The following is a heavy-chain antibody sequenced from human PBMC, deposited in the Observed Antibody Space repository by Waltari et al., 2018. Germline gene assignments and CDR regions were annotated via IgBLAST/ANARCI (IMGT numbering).Heavy chain of an antibody. CDR1: GFTFSTSG. CDR3: ARASAVPGTRDY. J-gene: IGHJ4*02. V-gene: IGHV3-7*01. Sequence: EVQLVESGGDLVQPGGSLRLSCAASGFTFSTSGMSWMRQAPGKGLEWVANINQAGTDKYYVDSVKGRFTISRDNARNSLYLQMSSLRVEDTAFYYCARASAVPGTRDYWGQGTLVTVSS. D-gene: IGHD6-19*01. CDR2: INQAGTDK.